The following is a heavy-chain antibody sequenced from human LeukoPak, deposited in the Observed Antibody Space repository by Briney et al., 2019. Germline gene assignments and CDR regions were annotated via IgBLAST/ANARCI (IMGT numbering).Heavy chain of an antibody. CDR1: GFTFSSYG. CDR2: ISYDGSNK. V-gene: IGHV3-30*03. J-gene: IGHJ4*02. D-gene: IGHD3-9*01. CDR3: ARDGSGILTVYYFDY. Sequence: GGSLRLSCAASGFTFSSYGMNWVRQAPGKGLEWVAVISYDGSNKYYADSVKGRFTISRDNSKNTLYLQMNSLRAEDTAVYYCARDGSGILTVYYFDYWGQGTLVTVSS.